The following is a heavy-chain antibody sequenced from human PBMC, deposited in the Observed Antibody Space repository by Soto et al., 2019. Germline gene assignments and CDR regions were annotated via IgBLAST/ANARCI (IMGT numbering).Heavy chain of an antibody. D-gene: IGHD3-10*02. CDR3: APVFRSSNFNY. V-gene: IGHV3-11*01. CDR1: GLSFSDYY. Sequence: QVELVESGGGLVKPGGSLRLSCAASGLSFSDYYMSWIRQAPGKGLEWIAYITSSSSTIYYADSVKGRFTISRNDAKNSLYLQLDSLRAEDTAVYYCAPVFRSSNFNYWGQGTLVTVSS. J-gene: IGHJ4*02. CDR2: ITSSSSTI.